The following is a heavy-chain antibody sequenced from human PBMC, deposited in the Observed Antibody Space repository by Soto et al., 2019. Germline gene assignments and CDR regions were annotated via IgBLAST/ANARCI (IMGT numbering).Heavy chain of an antibody. Sequence: PGGSLRLSCAASGFTFSSYAMIWVRQAPGKGQEWVSAISGSGGSKYYADSVKGRFNISRDNSKNTLYLQMNSLRTEDTSVYYCAKGIQLWLRAYYFDYWGQGTLVTVSS. J-gene: IGHJ4*02. V-gene: IGHV3-23*01. CDR1: GFTFSSYA. D-gene: IGHD5-18*01. CDR3: AKGIQLWLRAYYFDY. CDR2: ISGSGGSK.